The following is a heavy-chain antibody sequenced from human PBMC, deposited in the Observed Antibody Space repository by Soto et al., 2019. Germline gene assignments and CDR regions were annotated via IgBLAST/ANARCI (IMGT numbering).Heavy chain of an antibody. CDR1: GFTFSNYW. D-gene: IGHD3-3*01. V-gene: IGHV3-7*03. CDR3: ARYTYYDFWSGYSRDIDY. Sequence: PGGSLRLSCAPSGFTFSNYWMSWVRQAPGQGLEWVASIKQDGSVKHYVDSVKGRFTISRDNAKNSLYLQMNSLRAEDTAVYYCARYTYYDFWSGYSRDIDYWGQGTLVTVSS. J-gene: IGHJ4*02. CDR2: IKQDGSVK.